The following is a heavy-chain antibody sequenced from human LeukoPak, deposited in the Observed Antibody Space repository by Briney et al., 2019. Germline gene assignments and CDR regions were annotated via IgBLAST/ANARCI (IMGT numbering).Heavy chain of an antibody. CDR1: GGTFSSYA. CDR2: IIPIYGTA. CDR3: ARASGIVATMLGHYYYGMDV. D-gene: IGHD5-12*01. Sequence: SVKVSCSASGGTFSSYAISWVRQAPGQGLGWMGGIIPIYGTANYAQKFQGRVTITADESTSTAYMELSSLRSEDTAVYYCARASGIVATMLGHYYYGMDVWGQGTTVTVSS. J-gene: IGHJ6*02. V-gene: IGHV1-69*13.